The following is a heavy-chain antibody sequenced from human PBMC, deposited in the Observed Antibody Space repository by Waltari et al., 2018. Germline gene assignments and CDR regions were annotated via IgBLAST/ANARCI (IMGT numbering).Heavy chain of an antibody. CDR1: GGSISSYY. J-gene: IGHJ4*02. CDR3: ARDRFLEWSDEVLPFDY. Sequence: QVQLQEPGPGLVKPSETLSLTSTVSGGSISSYYWSWFRQPARNGLWWIGLIYTSGSTNTNPSLKSRVTISVDKAKNQFSLKLSSVTATDTAVYYCARDRFLEWSDEVLPFDYWGQGTLVTVSS. V-gene: IGHV4-4*07. CDR2: IYTSGST. D-gene: IGHD3-3*01.